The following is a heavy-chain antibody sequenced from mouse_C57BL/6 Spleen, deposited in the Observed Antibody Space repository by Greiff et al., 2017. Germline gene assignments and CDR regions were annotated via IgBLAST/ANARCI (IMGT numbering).Heavy chain of an antibody. D-gene: IGHD1-1*01. CDR3: ARSYGSSGGYFDY. CDR1: GYTFTDYN. Sequence: EVQLQQSGPELVKPGASVKMSCKASGYTFTDYNMHWVKQSHGKSLEWIGYINPNNGGTSYNQKFKGKATLTVNKSSSTAYMALRSLTSEDSAVYYCARSYGSSGGYFDYWGQGTTLTVSS. V-gene: IGHV1-22*01. CDR2: INPNNGGT. J-gene: IGHJ2*01.